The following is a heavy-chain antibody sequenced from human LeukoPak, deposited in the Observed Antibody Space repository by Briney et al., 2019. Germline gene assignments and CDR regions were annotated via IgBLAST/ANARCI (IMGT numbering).Heavy chain of an antibody. CDR1: GGSISSSSYY. CDR2: IYYSGST. J-gene: IGHJ4*02. V-gene: IGHV4-39*07. D-gene: IGHD6-19*01. Sequence: SETLSLTCTVSGGSISSSSYYWGWIRQPPGKGLEWIGSIYYSGSTYYNPSLESRVTISLDTSKNQFSLKLSSVTAAYTAVYYCARRGAVAGYFDYWGQGTLVTVSS. CDR3: ARRGAVAGYFDY.